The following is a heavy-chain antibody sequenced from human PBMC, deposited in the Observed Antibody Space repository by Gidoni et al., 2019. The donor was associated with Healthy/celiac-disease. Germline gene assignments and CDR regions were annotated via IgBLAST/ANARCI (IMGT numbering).Heavy chain of an antibody. D-gene: IGHD6-19*01. J-gene: IGHJ5*02. V-gene: IGHV1-69*01. CDR2: IIPIFGTA. CDR1: GGPFSSYA. CDR3: AREVKQWLVQVGWFDP. Sequence: QVQLVQSGAEVKKPGSSVKVSCKAYGGPFSSYAISWVRQAPGQGLEWMGGIIPIFGTANYAQKFQGRVTITADESTSTAYMELSSLRSEDTAVYYCAREVKQWLVQVGWFDPWGQGTLVTVSS.